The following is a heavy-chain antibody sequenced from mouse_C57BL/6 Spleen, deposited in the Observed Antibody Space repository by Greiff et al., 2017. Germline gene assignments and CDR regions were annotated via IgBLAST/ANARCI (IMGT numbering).Heavy chain of an antibody. Sequence: EVQLVESGPGLVKPSQSLSLTCSVTGYSITSGYYWNWIRQFPGNKLEWMGYISYDGSNNYNPSLKNRISITRDTSKNQFFLKLNSVTTEDTATYYCAREGGYDGNYYAMDYWGQGTSVTVSS. CDR1: GYSITSGYY. J-gene: IGHJ4*01. CDR2: ISYDGSN. D-gene: IGHD2-2*01. V-gene: IGHV3-6*01. CDR3: AREGGYDGNYYAMDY.